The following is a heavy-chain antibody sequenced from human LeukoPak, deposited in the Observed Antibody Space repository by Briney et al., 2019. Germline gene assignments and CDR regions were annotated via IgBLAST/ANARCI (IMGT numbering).Heavy chain of an antibody. CDR3: AKAYHNSGYSQLRTNHYFDY. J-gene: IGHJ4*02. CDR2: ISGSGGST. V-gene: IGHV3-23*01. Sequence: GGSLRLSCAASGLTFTTYAMSWVRQAPGKGLEWVAAISGSGGSTYYADSVKGRFTISRDNSKNTLYLQMNSLRAEDTAVYYCAKAYHNSGYSQLRTNHYFDYWGQGTLATVSS. CDR1: GLTFTTYA. D-gene: IGHD3-22*01.